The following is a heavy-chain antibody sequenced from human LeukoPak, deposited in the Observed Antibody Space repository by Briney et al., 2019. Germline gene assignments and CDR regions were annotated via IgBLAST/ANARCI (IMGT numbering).Heavy chain of an antibody. Sequence: SETLSLTCTVSGGSISSSSYYWGWIRQPPGKGLESIGSIYYSGSTYYNPSLKSRVTISVDTSKNQFSLKLSSVTAADTAVYYCATWITMIVVVTSYWGQGTLVTVSS. CDR1: GGSISSSSYY. V-gene: IGHV4-39*01. CDR2: IYYSGST. D-gene: IGHD3-22*01. J-gene: IGHJ4*02. CDR3: ATWITMIVVVTSY.